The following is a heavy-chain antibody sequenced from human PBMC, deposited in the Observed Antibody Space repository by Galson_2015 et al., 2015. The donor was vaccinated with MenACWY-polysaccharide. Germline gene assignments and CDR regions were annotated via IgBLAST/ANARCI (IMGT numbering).Heavy chain of an antibody. CDR1: GFTFSSYA. CDR2: ISSDGSNK. V-gene: IGHV3-30-3*01. J-gene: IGHJ5*02. CDR3: ARVSGGLGWFDP. Sequence: SLRLSCAASGFTFSSYAMHWVRQAPGKGLEWVAVISSDGSNKYYADSVKGRFTISRDNSKNTVYLQMNSLRAEDTAVYYCARVSGGLGWFDPWGQGTLVTVSS. D-gene: IGHD3-10*01.